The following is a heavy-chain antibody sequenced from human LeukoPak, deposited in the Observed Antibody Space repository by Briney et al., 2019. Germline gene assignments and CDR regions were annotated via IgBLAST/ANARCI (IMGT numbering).Heavy chain of an antibody. D-gene: IGHD2-8*01. CDR1: GFTFSSYA. CDR3: AREGTPGTNDY. Sequence: GGSLRLSCAASGFTFSSYAMSWVRQAPGKGLEWVSAISGSGGSTYYADSVKGRFTISRDNSKNTLYLQMGSLRVEDMAVYYCAREGTPGTNDYWGQGTLVTVSS. J-gene: IGHJ4*02. V-gene: IGHV3-23*01. CDR2: ISGSGGST.